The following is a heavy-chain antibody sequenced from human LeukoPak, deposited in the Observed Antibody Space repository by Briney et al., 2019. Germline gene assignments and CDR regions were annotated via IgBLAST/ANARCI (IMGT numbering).Heavy chain of an antibody. CDR2: IYYSGST. V-gene: IGHV4-39*07. Sequence: SETLSLTCTVSGGSISSSSYYWGWIRQPPGKGLEWIGSIYYSGSTYYNPSLKSRVTISLDTSRNQFSLKLNSVTAADTAVYYCARGGIGTTSTSYPYYYYYMDVWGKGTTVTFSS. D-gene: IGHD3-16*02. CDR3: ARGGIGTTSTSYPYYYYYMDV. J-gene: IGHJ6*03. CDR1: GGSISSSSYY.